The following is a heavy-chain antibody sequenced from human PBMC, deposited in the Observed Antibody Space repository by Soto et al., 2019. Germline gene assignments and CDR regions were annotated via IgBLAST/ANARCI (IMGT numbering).Heavy chain of an antibody. Sequence: GGSLRLSCVGSGFTFSSYGMHWVRQAPGKGLECVAVISDTGSSHYYAASVEGRFTISRENSKNTLSLHMDRLRVEDTAVYYCAKDRGGDCPDDSCYFGADYWGQGTPVTVSS. D-gene: IGHD2-2*01. CDR2: ISDTGSSH. J-gene: IGHJ4*02. CDR1: GFTFSSYG. V-gene: IGHV3-30*18. CDR3: AKDRGGDCPDDSCYFGADY.